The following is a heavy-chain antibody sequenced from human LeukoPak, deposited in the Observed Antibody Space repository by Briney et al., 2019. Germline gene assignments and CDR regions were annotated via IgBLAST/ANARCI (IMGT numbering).Heavy chain of an antibody. CDR3: ARRTTTERGHSYGLDY. J-gene: IGHJ4*02. CDR2: IRFDGNIK. V-gene: IGHV3-30*02. D-gene: IGHD5-18*01. Sequence: PGGSLRLSCAASGFTFSNYGTHWVRQAPGKGPEWVAFIRFDGNIKYYADSVKGRFTISRDNSKNTLYLQMNSLRVEDTAVYYCARRTTTERGHSYGLDYWGQGTLVTVSS. CDR1: GFTFSNYG.